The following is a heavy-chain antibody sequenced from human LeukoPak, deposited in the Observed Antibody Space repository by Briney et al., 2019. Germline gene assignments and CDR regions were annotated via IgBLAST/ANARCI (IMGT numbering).Heavy chain of an antibody. J-gene: IGHJ3*02. CDR3: AEGIDSGSSDDAFDI. CDR2: IIPIFGTA. D-gene: IGHD3-10*01. Sequence: SVKVSCKASGGTFSSYAISWVRQAPGQGLEWMGGIIPIFGTANYAQKFQGRVTITADESTSTAYMELSSLRAEDTALYYCAEGIDSGSSDDAFDIWGQGTMVTVSS. V-gene: IGHV1-69*13. CDR1: GGTFSSYA.